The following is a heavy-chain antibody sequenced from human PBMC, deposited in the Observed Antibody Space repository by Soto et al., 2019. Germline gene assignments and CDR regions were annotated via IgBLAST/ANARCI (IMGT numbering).Heavy chain of an antibody. Sequence: SETLSLTCAVSGGSISSSNWWSWVRQPPGKGLEWIGEIYHSGSTNYNPSLKSRVTISVDKSKNQFSLKLSSVTAADTAVYYCARRGYYNTSGSNDAFHIWGRGTMVTVSS. V-gene: IGHV4-4*02. CDR1: GGSISSSNW. D-gene: IGHD3-22*01. CDR3: ARRGYYNTSGSNDAFHI. CDR2: IYHSGST. J-gene: IGHJ3*02.